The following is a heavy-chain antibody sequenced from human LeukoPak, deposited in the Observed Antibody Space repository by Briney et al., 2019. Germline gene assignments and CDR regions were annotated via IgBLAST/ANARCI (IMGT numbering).Heavy chain of an antibody. Sequence: PSETLSLTCAVYGGSFSGYYWSWIRQPPGKGLEWIGEINHSGSTNYNPSLKSRVTIPVDTSKNQFSLKLSSVTAADTAVYYCARLPGGDQLLPDAFDIWGQGTMVTVSS. CDR1: GGSFSGYY. J-gene: IGHJ3*02. CDR3: ARLPGGDQLLPDAFDI. D-gene: IGHD2-2*01. V-gene: IGHV4-34*01. CDR2: INHSGST.